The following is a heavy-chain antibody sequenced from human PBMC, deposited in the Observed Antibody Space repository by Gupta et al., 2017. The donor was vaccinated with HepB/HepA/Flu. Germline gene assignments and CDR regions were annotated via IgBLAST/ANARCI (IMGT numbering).Heavy chain of an antibody. CDR2: INHSGST. J-gene: IGHJ4*02. CDR1: GGSFSGYY. D-gene: IGHD6-19*01. Sequence: QVQLQQWGAGLLKPSETLSLTCAVYGGSFSGYYWRWIRQPPGKGLEWIGEINHSGSTNYNPSLKSRVTISVDTSKNQFSLKLSSVTAADTAAYYCASPRQPTYSSGWYYFDYWGQGTLVTVSS. CDR3: ASPRQPTYSSGWYYFDY. V-gene: IGHV4-34*01.